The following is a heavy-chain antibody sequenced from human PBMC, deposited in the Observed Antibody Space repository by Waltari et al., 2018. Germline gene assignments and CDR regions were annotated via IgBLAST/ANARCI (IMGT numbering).Heavy chain of an antibody. J-gene: IGHJ6*02. Sequence: QVQLQESGPGLVKPSQTLSLTCTVPGGSISSGSYYWSWLRQPAGKGLEWIGRIYTSGSTNYNPSLKSRVTISVDTSKNQFSLKLSSVTAADTAVYYCARGTTVTTISYFYGMDVWGQGTTVTVSS. CDR2: IYTSGST. CDR3: ARGTTVTTISYFYGMDV. V-gene: IGHV4-61*02. CDR1: GGSISSGSYY. D-gene: IGHD4-4*01.